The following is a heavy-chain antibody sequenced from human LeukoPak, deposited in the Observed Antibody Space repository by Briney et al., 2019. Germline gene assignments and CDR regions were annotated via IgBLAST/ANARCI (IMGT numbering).Heavy chain of an antibody. CDR1: GYTFTGYY. V-gene: IGHV1-2*02. CDR2: ISPNSGGT. J-gene: IGHJ5*02. D-gene: IGHD5-12*01. Sequence: ASVKVSCKASGYTFTGYYMHWVRQAPGQGLEWMGWISPNSGGTNYAQKFQGRVTMTRDTSISTAYMELSRLRSDDTAVYYCASLYSGYDFGWFDPWGQGTLVTVSS. CDR3: ASLYSGYDFGWFDP.